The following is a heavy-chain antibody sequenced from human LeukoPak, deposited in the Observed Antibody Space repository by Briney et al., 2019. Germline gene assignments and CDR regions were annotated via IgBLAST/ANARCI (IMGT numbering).Heavy chain of an antibody. Sequence: SGPTLMKPTQTLTLTCTFSGFSLSTSGVGVGWMRQPPGKALEWLALSYWYDEKRYSPSLKSRLTIAKDTSKNQVVLTMTNMDPVDTATSYCAHSSFYGASFEYWGQGNLVTVSS. CDR2: SYWYDEK. CDR3: AHSSFYGASFEY. D-gene: IGHD4/OR15-4a*01. V-gene: IGHV2-5*01. CDR1: GFSLSTSGVG. J-gene: IGHJ4*02.